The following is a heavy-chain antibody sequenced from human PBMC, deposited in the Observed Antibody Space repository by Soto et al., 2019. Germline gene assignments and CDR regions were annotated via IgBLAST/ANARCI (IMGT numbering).Heavy chain of an antibody. V-gene: IGHV1-18*01. CDR1: GYTFTSYG. D-gene: IGHD3-10*01. Sequence: GASVKVSCKASGYTFTSYGISWVRQAPGQGLEWVGWISAYNGNTNYAQKLQGRVTMTTDTSTSTAYMELRSLRPDDTAVYYCARDIPLLWFGELFGDYYYYGMDVWGQGTTVTVSS. CDR2: ISAYNGNT. J-gene: IGHJ6*02. CDR3: ARDIPLLWFGELFGDYYYYGMDV.